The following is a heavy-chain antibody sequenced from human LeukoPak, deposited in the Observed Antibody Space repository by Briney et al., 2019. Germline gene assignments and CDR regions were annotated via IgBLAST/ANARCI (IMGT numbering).Heavy chain of an antibody. CDR1: GYTFTGYY. CDR2: INPNSGGT. V-gene: IGHV1-2*02. D-gene: IGHD5-12*01. J-gene: IGHJ5*02. Sequence: GASVKVSCKASGYTFTGYYMHWVRQGPGQGLERMGWINPNSGGTNYAEKFQGRVTMTRDTSISTAYMELSRLRSDDTAVYYCALQIVATMGWSDPWGQGTLVTVSS. CDR3: ALQIVATMGWSDP.